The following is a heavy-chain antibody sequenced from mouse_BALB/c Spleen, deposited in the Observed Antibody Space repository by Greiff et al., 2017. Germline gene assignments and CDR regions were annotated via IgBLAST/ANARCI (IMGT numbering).Heavy chain of an antibody. CDR1: GFTFSSFG. CDR2: ISSGSSTI. J-gene: IGHJ3*01. Sequence: EVMLVESGGGLVQPGGSRKLSCAASGFTFSSFGMHWVRQAPEKGLEWVAYISSGSSTIYYADTVKGRFTISRDNPKNTLFLQMTSLRSEDTAMYYCARKDFAYWGQGTLVTVSA. CDR3: ARKDFAY. V-gene: IGHV5-17*02.